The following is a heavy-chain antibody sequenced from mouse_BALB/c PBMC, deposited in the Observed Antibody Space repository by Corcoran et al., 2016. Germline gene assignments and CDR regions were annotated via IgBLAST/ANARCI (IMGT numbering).Heavy chain of an antibody. CDR3: ARAHLDYYAMGY. CDR2: INTYTGEP. V-gene: IGHV9-3-1*01. CDR1: GYTFTNYG. Sequence: QIQLVQSGPELKKPGETVKISCKASGYTFTNYGMNWVKQAPGKGLKWMGWINTYTGEPTYADDFKGRFAFSLETSASTAYLQINNLKNEDTATYFCARAHLDYYAMGYWGQGTSVTVSS. J-gene: IGHJ4*01.